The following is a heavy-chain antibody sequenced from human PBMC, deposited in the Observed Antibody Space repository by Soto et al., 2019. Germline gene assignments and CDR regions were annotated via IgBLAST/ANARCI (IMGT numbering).Heavy chain of an antibody. CDR3: AKDKVITFGGVIAARPFFFDY. D-gene: IGHD3-16*02. J-gene: IGHJ4*02. CDR1: GFTFDDYA. V-gene: IGHV3-9*01. CDR2: ISWNSGSI. Sequence: GGSLRLSCAASGFTFDDYAMHWVRQAPGKGLEWVSGISWNSGSIGYADSVKGRFTISRDNAKNSLYLQMNSLRAEDTALYYCAKDKVITFGGVIAARPFFFDYWGQGTLVTVSS.